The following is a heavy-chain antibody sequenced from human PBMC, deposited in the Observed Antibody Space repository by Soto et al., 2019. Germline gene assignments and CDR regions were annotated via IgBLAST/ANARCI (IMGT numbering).Heavy chain of an antibody. CDR3: ARGYCSSTTCYTHLSYYSYAMDV. CDR2: IYYSGST. V-gene: IGHV4-31*03. CDR1: GGSISSGGYY. D-gene: IGHD2-2*02. J-gene: IGHJ6*02. Sequence: SETLSLTCTVSGGSISSGGYYWSWIRQHPGKGLEWIGYIYYSGSTYYNPSLKSRVTISVDTSKNQFSLKLSSVTAADTAVYYCARGYCSSTTCYTHLSYYSYAMDVWGQGTTVTVSS.